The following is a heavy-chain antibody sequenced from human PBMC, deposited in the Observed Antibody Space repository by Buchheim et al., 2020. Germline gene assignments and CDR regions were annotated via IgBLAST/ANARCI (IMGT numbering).Heavy chain of an antibody. D-gene: IGHD6-19*01. V-gene: IGHV4-39*01. Sequence: QLKLQESGPGLVKPSETLSLTCTVSGGSISSSSYYWGWIRQPPGKGLEWIGSIYYSGSTYYNPSLKSRVTISVDTSKNQFSLKLSSVTAADTAVYYCARHSPAGEQWLVLSWFDPWGQGTL. CDR2: IYYSGST. CDR1: GGSISSSSYY. J-gene: IGHJ5*02. CDR3: ARHSPAGEQWLVLSWFDP.